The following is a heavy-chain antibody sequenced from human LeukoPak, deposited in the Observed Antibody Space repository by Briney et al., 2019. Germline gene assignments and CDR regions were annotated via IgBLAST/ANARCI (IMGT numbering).Heavy chain of an antibody. D-gene: IGHD1-14*01. CDR1: GGSISNYSYY. Sequence: SETLSLTCTVSGGSISNYSYYWGWIRQPPGKGLEWIGSIYYSGSTYYNPSLKSRVTISVDTSKNQFSLKLSSATAADTAVYYCARLAGLHREYFDYWGQGTLVTVSS. CDR2: IYYSGST. J-gene: IGHJ4*02. CDR3: ARLAGLHREYFDY. V-gene: IGHV4-39*01.